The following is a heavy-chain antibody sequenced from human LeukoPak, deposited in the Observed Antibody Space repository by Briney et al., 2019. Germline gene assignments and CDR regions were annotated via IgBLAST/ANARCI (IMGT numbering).Heavy chain of an antibody. J-gene: IGHJ4*02. CDR1: RFTSSNAW. Sequence: PGGSLRLACAASRFTSSNAWMNWVSQAPGKGLEWVVRIKSKADGGTTDYAAPVKGRFSISRDDSTNTLYMQMNSLKTEDTGVYYCTTALRGFGELSDIDYWGQGTLVTVSP. CDR3: TTALRGFGELSDIDY. CDR2: IKSKADGGTT. D-gene: IGHD3-10*01. V-gene: IGHV3-15*01.